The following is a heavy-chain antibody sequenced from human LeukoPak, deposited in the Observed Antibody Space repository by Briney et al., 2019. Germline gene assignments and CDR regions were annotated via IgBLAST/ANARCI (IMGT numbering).Heavy chain of an antibody. CDR2: VNPSDTST. CDR1: EYIFSNSL. J-gene: IGHJ4*02. D-gene: IGHD6-19*01. CDR3: VSDNIAVPGPAFYY. V-gene: IGHV1-46*04. Sequence: ASVKVSCRASEYIFSNSLMHWIRQAPGQGLEWMGVVNPSDTSTTYAQSLQGRVTMTRDTSTSTVYMDLSCLRSEDTAMYYCVSDNIAVPGPAFYYWGQGTLVTVSS.